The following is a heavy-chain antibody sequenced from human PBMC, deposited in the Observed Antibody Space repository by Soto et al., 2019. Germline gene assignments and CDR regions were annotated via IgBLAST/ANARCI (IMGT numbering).Heavy chain of an antibody. Sequence: KTSETLSLTCTVSGGSITYYSWVWIRQPAGKGLEWIGRIFSSGSTNYNPSLKGRITMSLDTSKNQFSLKLNSATATDTAVYFCARDQGVVATADNWFDPWGQGILVTVSS. D-gene: IGHD2-21*02. CDR1: GGSITYYS. CDR3: ARDQGVVATADNWFDP. CDR2: IFSSGST. V-gene: IGHV4-4*07. J-gene: IGHJ5*02.